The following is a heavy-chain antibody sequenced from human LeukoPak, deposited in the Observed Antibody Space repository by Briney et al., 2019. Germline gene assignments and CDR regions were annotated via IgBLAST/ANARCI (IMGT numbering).Heavy chain of an antibody. CDR2: INHSGST. J-gene: IGHJ4*02. V-gene: IGHV4-34*01. CDR3: ARGRKNTIFGVVTPFDY. CDR1: GGSFSGYY. D-gene: IGHD3-3*01. Sequence: SETLSLTCAVYGGSFSGYYWSWIRQPPGKGLEWIGEINHSGSTNYNPSLKSRVTISVDTSKNQFSLKLSSVTAADTAVYYCARGRKNTIFGVVTPFDYWGQGTLVTVSS.